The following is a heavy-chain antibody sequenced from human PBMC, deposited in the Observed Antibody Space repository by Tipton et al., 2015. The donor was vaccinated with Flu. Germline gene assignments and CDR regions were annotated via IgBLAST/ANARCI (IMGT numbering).Heavy chain of an antibody. CDR1: GYSISSGYY. CDR3: ARDPSLGMPDYFDY. V-gene: IGHV4-38-2*02. J-gene: IGHJ4*02. D-gene: IGHD2-2*01. CDR2: IYHGGST. Sequence: TLSLTCTVSGYSISSGYYWGWIRQPPGKGLEWVGTIYHGGSTYYNPSLKSRLTISVDTSKNQFSLKLTSVTAADTAVYYCARDPSLGMPDYFDYWGQGTLVTVSS.